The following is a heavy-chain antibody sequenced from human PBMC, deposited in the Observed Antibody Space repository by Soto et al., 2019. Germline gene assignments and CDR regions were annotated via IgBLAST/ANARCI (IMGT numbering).Heavy chain of an antibody. CDR3: AHSGAYYDILTGYYYYFDY. CDR2: IYWDDDK. D-gene: IGHD3-9*01. V-gene: IGHV2-5*02. Sequence: QITLKESGPTLVKPTQTLTLTCTCSGFSHSSSGVGVGWIRQPPGKALEWLALIYWDDDKRYSPSLKSRLTIAKDTSKNQVVLTMTNMDHVDTATYYCAHSGAYYDILTGYYYYFDYWGQGTLVTVSS. CDR1: GFSHSSSGVG. J-gene: IGHJ4*02.